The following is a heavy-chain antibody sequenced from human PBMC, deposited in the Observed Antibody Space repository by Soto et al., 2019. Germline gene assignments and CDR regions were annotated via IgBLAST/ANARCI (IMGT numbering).Heavy chain of an antibody. CDR1: GFTFSSYA. CDR3: ARGSDLGELSLPQDY. V-gene: IGHV3-30-3*01. CDR2: ISYDGSNK. J-gene: IGHJ4*02. D-gene: IGHD3-16*02. Sequence: PGGSLRLSCAASGFTFSSYAMHWVRQAPGKGLEWVAVISYDGSNKYYADSVKGRFTISRDNSKNTLYLQMNSLRAEDTAVYYCARGSDLGELSLPQDYWGQGTLVTVSS.